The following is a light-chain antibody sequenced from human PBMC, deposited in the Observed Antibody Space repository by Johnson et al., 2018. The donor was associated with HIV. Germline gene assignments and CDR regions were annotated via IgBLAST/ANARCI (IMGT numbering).Light chain of an antibody. CDR3: GTWDSSLSAGF. CDR2: DNN. J-gene: IGLJ1*01. CDR1: SSNIGNNY. V-gene: IGLV1-51*01. Sequence: QSVLTQPPSVSAAPGQKVTISCSGSSSNIGNNYVSWYQQLPGTAPKLLIYDNNKRPSGIPDRLSGSKSGTSATLGITGLQTGDEADYYCGTWDSSLSAGFFGTGTKVTGL.